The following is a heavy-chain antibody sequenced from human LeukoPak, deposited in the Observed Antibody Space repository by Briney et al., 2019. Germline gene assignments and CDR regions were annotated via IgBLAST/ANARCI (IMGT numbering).Heavy chain of an antibody. CDR2: IYHSGST. Sequence: SSETLSLTCIVSGGSISSGGYYWSWIRQPPGKGLEWIGYIYHSGSTYYNPSLKSRVTISVDRSKNQFSLKLSSVTAADTTVYCCAREQWELRAIDYWGQGTLVTVSS. V-gene: IGHV4-30-2*01. J-gene: IGHJ4*02. CDR1: GGSISSGGYY. D-gene: IGHD1-26*01. CDR3: AREQWELRAIDY.